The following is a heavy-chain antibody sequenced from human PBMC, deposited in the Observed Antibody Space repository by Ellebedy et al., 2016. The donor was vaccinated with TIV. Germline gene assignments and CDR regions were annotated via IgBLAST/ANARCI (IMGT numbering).Heavy chain of an antibody. J-gene: IGHJ5*02. V-gene: IGHV4-39*01. Sequence: SETLSLTCTVSGGSISSSSYYWGWIRQPPGKGLEWIGSIYYSGSIYYNPSLKSRVTISVDTSKNQFSLKLSSVTAADTAVYYCARGREQQLRTGDWFDPWGQGTLVTVPS. CDR1: GGSISSSSYY. CDR3: ARGREQQLRTGDWFDP. D-gene: IGHD6-13*01. CDR2: IYYSGSI.